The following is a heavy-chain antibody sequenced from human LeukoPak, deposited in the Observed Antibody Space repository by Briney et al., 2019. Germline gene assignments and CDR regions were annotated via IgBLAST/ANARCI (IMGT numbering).Heavy chain of an antibody. CDR3: ARPIHDYSNSDAFDI. Sequence: GESLKISCKGSGYSFTSYWIGWVRQMPGKGLEWMGIIYPGDSDTRYSPSFQGQVTISADKSISTAYLQWSSLKASDTAMYYCARPIHDYSNSDAFDIWGQGTMVTVSS. CDR1: GYSFTSYW. CDR2: IYPGDSDT. V-gene: IGHV5-51*01. D-gene: IGHD4-11*01. J-gene: IGHJ3*02.